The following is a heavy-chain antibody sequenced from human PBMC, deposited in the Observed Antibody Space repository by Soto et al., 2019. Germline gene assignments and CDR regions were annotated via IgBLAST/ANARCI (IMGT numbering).Heavy chain of an antibody. CDR1: GGTFSSYA. CDR2: IIPIFGTA. CDR3: ARVGTGTIYLGVNYYYYGMDV. V-gene: IGHV1-69*06. J-gene: IGHJ6*02. D-gene: IGHD1-7*01. Sequence: SVKVSCKASGGTFSSYAISWVRQAPGQGLEWMGGIIPIFGTANYAQKFQGRVTITADKSTSTAYMELSSLRSEDTAVYYCARVGTGTIYLGVNYYYYGMDVWGQGTTVTVSS.